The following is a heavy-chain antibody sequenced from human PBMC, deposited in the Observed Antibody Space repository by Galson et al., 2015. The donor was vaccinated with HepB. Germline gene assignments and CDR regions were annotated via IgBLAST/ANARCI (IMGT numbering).Heavy chain of an antibody. J-gene: IGHJ6*02. CDR3: ARSGDGVWYFGMDV. CDR1: GYTFTSYV. CDR2: ISGYNGQT. Sequence: SVKVSCKASGYTFTSYVISWVRQAPGQGLEWLGRISGYNGQTNYAQNLQNKVTMTTDTSTSTAYLELSSLKASDTAIYYCARSGDGVWYFGMDVWGQGTTMIVSS. V-gene: IGHV1-18*04. D-gene: IGHD4-17*01.